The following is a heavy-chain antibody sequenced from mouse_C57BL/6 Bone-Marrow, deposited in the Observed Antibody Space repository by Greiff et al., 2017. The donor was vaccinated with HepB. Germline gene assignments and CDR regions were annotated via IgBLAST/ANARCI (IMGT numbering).Heavy chain of an antibody. CDR2: INPSNGGT. J-gene: IGHJ4*01. CDR3: ARKAAQAIAMDY. CDR1: GYTFTSYW. V-gene: IGHV1-53*01. Sequence: QVQLQQPGTELVKPGASVKLSCKASGYTFTSYWMHWVKQRPGQGLEWIRNINPSNGGTNYNEKFKSKATLTVDKSSSTAYMQLSSLTSEDSAVYYCARKAAQAIAMDYWGQGTSVTVSS. D-gene: IGHD3-2*02.